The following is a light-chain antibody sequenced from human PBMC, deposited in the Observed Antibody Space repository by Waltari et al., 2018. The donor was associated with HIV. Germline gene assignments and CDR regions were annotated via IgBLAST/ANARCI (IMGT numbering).Light chain of an antibody. CDR3: ATWADSLSAWV. CDR2: SDI. V-gene: IGLV1-47*02. J-gene: IGLJ3*02. Sequence: TQPPSTSAAPGQRVNISCSGSRSYLATTSIFWYQPVPGAAPNLSIYSDIHRLSGVPDRVSGSKSGTSASLTISALRSEDEAIYYCATWADSLSAWVFGGGTKVTVL. CDR1: RSYLATTS.